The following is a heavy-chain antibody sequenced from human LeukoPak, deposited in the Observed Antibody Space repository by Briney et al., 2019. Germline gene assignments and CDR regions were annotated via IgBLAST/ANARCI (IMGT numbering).Heavy chain of an antibody. J-gene: IGHJ4*02. Sequence: RASVKVSCKSSGGTFRNYAMSWVRQAPGQGLEWMGGLIPISDTPKYAQKFQGRLTISTDESTSTAYMELSSLTSKDTAVYYCARSLAVAVAGAGHDYWGQGTLVTVSS. V-gene: IGHV1-69*05. CDR1: GGTFRNYA. CDR3: ARSLAVAVAGAGHDY. D-gene: IGHD6-19*01. CDR2: LIPISDTP.